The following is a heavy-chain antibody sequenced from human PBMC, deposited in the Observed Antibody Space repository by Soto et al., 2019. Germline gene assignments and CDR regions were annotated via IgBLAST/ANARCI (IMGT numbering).Heavy chain of an antibody. Sequence: SETLSLTCAVYGGSFSGYYWSWIRQPPGKGLEWIGEINHSGSTNYNPSLKSRVTISVDTSKNQFSLKLSSVTAADTVVYYCARIASIVLMAFDYWGQGTLVTVSS. D-gene: IGHD2-8*01. J-gene: IGHJ4*02. CDR2: INHSGST. V-gene: IGHV4-34*01. CDR3: ARIASIVLMAFDY. CDR1: GGSFSGYY.